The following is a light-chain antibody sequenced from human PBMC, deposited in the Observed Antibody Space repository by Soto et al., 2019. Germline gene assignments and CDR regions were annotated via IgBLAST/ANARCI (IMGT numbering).Light chain of an antibody. CDR1: SSDVGGYNY. J-gene: IGLJ3*02. CDR2: DVS. Sequence: QSALTQSASVSGAPGQSITISCTGTSSDVGGYNYVSWYQQHPGKAPKLIIYDVSNRPSGVSTRFSGSKSGNTASLTISGLQAEDEADYSCSSYTSTNSWVFVGGTKVTVL. V-gene: IGLV2-14*01. CDR3: SSYTSTNSWV.